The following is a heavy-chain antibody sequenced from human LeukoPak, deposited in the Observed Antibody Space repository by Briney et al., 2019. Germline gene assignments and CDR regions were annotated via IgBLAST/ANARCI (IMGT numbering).Heavy chain of an antibody. CDR2: LNSDGRST. D-gene: IGHD4-17*01. CDR1: GFTLSRYW. J-gene: IGHJ4*02. Sequence: GGSLRLSCAASGFTLSRYWMHWVRQAPGKGLVWVSRLNSDGRSTSYADSVKGRFTISRDNAKNTLYLQMNSLRVEDTAVYYCARDGDGDYPIDYWRQGTLVTVSS. V-gene: IGHV3-74*01. CDR3: ARDGDGDYPIDY.